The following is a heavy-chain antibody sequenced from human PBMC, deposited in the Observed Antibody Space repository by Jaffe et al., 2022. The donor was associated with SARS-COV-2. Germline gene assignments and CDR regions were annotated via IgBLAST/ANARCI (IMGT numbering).Heavy chain of an antibody. CDR3: AREGGYCNSAGCYSWFDP. CDR2: ISDDGTKK. J-gene: IGHJ5*02. Sequence: QVQLVESGGGVVQPGRSLRLSCAASGFTFSNYAVHWVRQAPGKGLEWAALISDDGTKKYYADSVKGRFTISRDNSKNMVYLQMNSMTAEDTAVYYCAREGGYCNSAGCYSWFDPWGRGTLVTVSS. V-gene: IGHV3-30-3*01. D-gene: IGHD2-2*01. CDR1: GFTFSNYA.